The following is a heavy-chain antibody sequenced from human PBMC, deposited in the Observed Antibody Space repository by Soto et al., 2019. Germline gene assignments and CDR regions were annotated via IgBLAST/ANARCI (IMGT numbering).Heavy chain of an antibody. Sequence: SETLSLTCTVSGGSISSGGYYWSWIRQHPGKGLEWIGYIYYSGSTYYNPSLKSRVTISVDTSKNQFSLKLSSVTAADTAVYYCARDLYCSSTSCFYYYGMDVWGQGTTVTVSS. CDR3: ARDLYCSSTSCFYYYGMDV. CDR1: GGSISSGGYY. J-gene: IGHJ6*02. D-gene: IGHD2-2*01. V-gene: IGHV4-31*03. CDR2: IYYSGST.